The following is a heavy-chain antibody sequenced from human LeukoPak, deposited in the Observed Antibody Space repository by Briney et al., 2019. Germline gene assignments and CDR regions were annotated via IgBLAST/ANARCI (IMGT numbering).Heavy chain of an antibody. V-gene: IGHV1-24*01. CDR3: ARVSGSYLDY. CDR2: FDPEDGET. CDR1: GYTLTELS. Sequence: ASVKVSCKVSGYTLTELSMHWVRQASGKGLEWMGGFDPEDGETIYAQKLQGRVTMTTDTSTSTAYMELRSLRSDDTAVYYCARVSGSYLDYWGQGTLVTVSS. D-gene: IGHD3-10*01. J-gene: IGHJ4*02.